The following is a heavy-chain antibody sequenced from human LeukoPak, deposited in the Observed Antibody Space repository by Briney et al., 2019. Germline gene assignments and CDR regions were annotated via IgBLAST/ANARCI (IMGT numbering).Heavy chain of an antibody. Sequence: SVKVSCKASGGTFSSYSISWVRQAPGQGLEWMGRIIPIFGTANYAQKFQGRVTITTDESTSTAYMELSSLRSEDTAVYYCARDSGYYDSSGYYEDAFDIWGQGTMVTVSS. V-gene: IGHV1-69*05. CDR2: IIPIFGTA. J-gene: IGHJ3*02. D-gene: IGHD3-22*01. CDR3: ARDSGYYDSSGYYEDAFDI. CDR1: GGTFSSYS.